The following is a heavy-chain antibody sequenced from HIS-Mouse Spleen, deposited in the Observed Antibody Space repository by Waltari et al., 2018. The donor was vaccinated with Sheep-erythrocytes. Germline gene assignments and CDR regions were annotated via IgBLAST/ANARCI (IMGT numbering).Heavy chain of an antibody. V-gene: IGHV4-34*01. J-gene: IGHJ5*02. CDR2: IKHSGST. Sequence: QVQLQQWGAGLLKPSETLSLTCAVYGGSFSGYYWSWIRQPPGKGLEWIGEIKHSGSTNYNPSLRSRVTLSVATSKNQFSLKLSSVTAADTAVYYCARSITMIVVVIKTNWFDPWGQGTLVTVSS. D-gene: IGHD3-22*01. CDR1: GGSFSGYY. CDR3: ARSITMIVVVIKTNWFDP.